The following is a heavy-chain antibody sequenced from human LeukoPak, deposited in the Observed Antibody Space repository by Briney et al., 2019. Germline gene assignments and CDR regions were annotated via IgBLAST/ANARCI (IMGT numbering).Heavy chain of an antibody. J-gene: IGHJ4*02. D-gene: IGHD6-19*01. CDR3: ARQWLVNG. Sequence: GGSLRLACAASGFTFSSYAMNWVRQAPGKGLEWVSSISEGGGTTDYADSVKGRFTISRDNSKNMLYLQMNSLRAEDTAVYYCARQWLVNGWGQGTLVTVSS. CDR2: ISEGGGTT. V-gene: IGHV3-23*01. CDR1: GFTFSSYA.